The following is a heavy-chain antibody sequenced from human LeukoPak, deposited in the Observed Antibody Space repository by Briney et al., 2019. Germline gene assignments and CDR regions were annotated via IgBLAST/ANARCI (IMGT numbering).Heavy chain of an antibody. CDR2: INPNSGGT. J-gene: IGHJ4*02. D-gene: IGHD2-15*01. V-gene: IGHV1-2*02. Sequence: GASVKVSCKASGYTFTGYYMHWVRQAPGQGLEWMGWINPNSGGTNYAQKFQGRVTMTRDTSISTAYMELSSLRSEDTAVYYCARVGCSGGSCYSFDYWGQGTLVTVSS. CDR3: ARVGCSGGSCYSFDY. CDR1: GYTFTGYY.